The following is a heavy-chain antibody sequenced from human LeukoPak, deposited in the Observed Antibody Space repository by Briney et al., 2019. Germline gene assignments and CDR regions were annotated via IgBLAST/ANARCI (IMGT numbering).Heavy chain of an antibody. Sequence: PGGSLRLSCAASGFTFSTHSMNWVRQAPGKGLEWVSSISSSSSYIYYADSVKGRFTISRDNAKNSLYLQMNSLRAEDTAVYYCARDQCSSTSCYGPDAFDIWGKGTMVTVSS. J-gene: IGHJ3*02. CDR1: GFTFSTHS. V-gene: IGHV3-21*01. CDR2: ISSSSSYI. CDR3: ARDQCSSTSCYGPDAFDI. D-gene: IGHD2-2*01.